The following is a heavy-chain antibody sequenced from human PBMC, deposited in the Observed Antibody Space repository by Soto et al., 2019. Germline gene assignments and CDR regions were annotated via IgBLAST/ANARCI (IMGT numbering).Heavy chain of an antibody. D-gene: IGHD4-17*01. V-gene: IGHV3-21*01. CDR2: ISSSSSYI. Sequence: PGGSLRLSCAASGFTFSSYSMNWVGQSPGKGLEWVSSISSSSSYIYYADSVKGRFTISRDNAKNSLYLQMNSLRAEDTAVYYCAREGGTTVTTFSAFDIWGQGTMVTVSS. J-gene: IGHJ3*02. CDR1: GFTFSSYS. CDR3: AREGGTTVTTFSAFDI.